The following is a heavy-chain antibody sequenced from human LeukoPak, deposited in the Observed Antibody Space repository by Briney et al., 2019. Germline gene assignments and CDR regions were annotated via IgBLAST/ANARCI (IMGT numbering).Heavy chain of an antibody. CDR3: ARVDGGWYWNWFDP. J-gene: IGHJ5*02. Sequence: PSETLSLTCTVSGGSISSYYWSWLRQPPGKGLEWIGYIYYSGSTNYNPSLKSRVTISVDTSKNQFSLKLSSVTAADTAVYYCARVDGGWYWNWFDPWGQGTLVTVSS. D-gene: IGHD6-19*01. CDR1: GGSISSYY. V-gene: IGHV4-59*01. CDR2: IYYSGST.